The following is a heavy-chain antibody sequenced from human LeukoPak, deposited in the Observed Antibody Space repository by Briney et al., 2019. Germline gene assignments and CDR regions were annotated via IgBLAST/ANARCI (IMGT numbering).Heavy chain of an antibody. CDR2: IFYTGTT. V-gene: IGHV4-59*08. D-gene: IGHD2-15*01. CDR3: ARCGSGAGCPFNF. J-gene: IGHJ4*02. CDR1: GGSISSDY. Sequence: SETLSLTCTVSGGSISSDYWGWIRQPPGKGLEWIGYIFYTGTTTYNPSLESRVTISLDTSKKQFSLRLTSVTAADTAMYYCARCGSGAGCPFNFWGQGTLVTVSS.